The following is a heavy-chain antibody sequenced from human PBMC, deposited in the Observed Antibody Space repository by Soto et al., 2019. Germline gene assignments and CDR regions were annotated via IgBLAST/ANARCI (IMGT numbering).Heavy chain of an antibody. D-gene: IGHD6-13*01. CDR2: IYSTVNT. CDR3: RRSSRYSTDV. J-gene: IGHJ6*02. V-gene: IGHV4-39*01. Sequence: QLQLQESGPGLVKPSETLSLTCTVSGDSIRSSSYWGWIRQPAGKGLEWIGSIYSTVNTYYNPSLNSQVTISVDTSKNQFSLNVISVTAADTAVYYCRRSSRYSTDVWGQGTTVTVSS. CDR1: GDSIRSSSY.